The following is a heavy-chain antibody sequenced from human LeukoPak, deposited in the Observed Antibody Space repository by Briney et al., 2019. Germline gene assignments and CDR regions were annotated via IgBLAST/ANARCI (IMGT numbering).Heavy chain of an antibody. Sequence: SETLSLTCTVSGASISTYYWSWIRQPPGEGLEWIGDISYGGGANYNPSLKSRVAMSIDTSKNILSLKLNSVTAADAAVYYCARDLGHNWGQGTLVTVSS. CDR2: ISYGGGA. CDR3: ARDLGHN. J-gene: IGHJ4*02. CDR1: GASISTYY. V-gene: IGHV4-59*01. D-gene: IGHD3-16*01.